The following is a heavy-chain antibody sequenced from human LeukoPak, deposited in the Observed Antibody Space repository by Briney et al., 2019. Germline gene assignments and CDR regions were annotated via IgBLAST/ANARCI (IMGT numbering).Heavy chain of an antibody. CDR2: IYSGGST. V-gene: IGHV3-66*01. Sequence: GGSLRLSCAASGFIVSSNYMSWVRQAPGKGLEWVSVIYSGGSTYYADSVKGRFTISRDNSKNTLYLQMNSLRAEDTAVYYCARVDGRYRRFWFFDLWGRGTLVTVSS. CDR1: GFIVSSNY. D-gene: IGHD1-26*01. J-gene: IGHJ2*01. CDR3: ARVDGRYRRFWFFDL.